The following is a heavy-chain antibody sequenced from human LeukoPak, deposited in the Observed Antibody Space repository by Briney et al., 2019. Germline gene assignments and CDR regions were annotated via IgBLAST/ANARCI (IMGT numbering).Heavy chain of an antibody. Sequence: ASVKVSCKASGYTFTSYYMHWVRQAPGQGLEWMGIINPSGGSTSYAQKFQGRVTMTRDTSTSTVYMELSRLRSEDTAVYYCARDKYYYDSSGYYDAFDIWGQGTMVTVSS. D-gene: IGHD3-22*01. CDR3: ARDKYYYDSSGYYDAFDI. CDR2: INPSGGST. V-gene: IGHV1-46*01. CDR1: GYTFTSYY. J-gene: IGHJ3*02.